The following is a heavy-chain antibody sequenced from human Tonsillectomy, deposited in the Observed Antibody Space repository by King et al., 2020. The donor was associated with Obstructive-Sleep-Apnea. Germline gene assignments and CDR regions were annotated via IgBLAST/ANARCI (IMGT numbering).Heavy chain of an antibody. Sequence: QLQESGPGLVKPSETLSLTCTVSGGSISSSSYYWGCIRQPPGKGLEWIGSIYYSGSTYYNPSLKSRVPISVDTSKNQFSLKLSSVTAADTAVYYCARVVIGPFGWFDPWGQGTLVTVSS. CDR1: GGSISSSSYY. CDR3: ARVVIGPFGWFDP. V-gene: IGHV4-39*07. CDR2: IYYSGST. J-gene: IGHJ5*02. D-gene: IGHD2-21*01.